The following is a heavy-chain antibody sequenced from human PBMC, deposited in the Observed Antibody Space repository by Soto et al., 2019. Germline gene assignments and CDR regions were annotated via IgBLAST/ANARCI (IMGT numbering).Heavy chain of an antibody. CDR3: AKSGDSSSWPHNWFDP. CDR2: ISAYNGNT. D-gene: IGHD6-13*01. Sequence: ASVKVSCKASGYTFTSYGISWVRQAPGQGLEWMGWISAYNGNTNYAQKLQGRVTMTTDTSTSTAYMELRSLRSDDTAVYYCAKSGDSSSWPHNWFDPWGEGTLVTVSS. V-gene: IGHV1-18*04. J-gene: IGHJ5*02. CDR1: GYTFTSYG.